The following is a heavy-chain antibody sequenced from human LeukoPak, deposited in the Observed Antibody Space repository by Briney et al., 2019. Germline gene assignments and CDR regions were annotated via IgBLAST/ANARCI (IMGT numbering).Heavy chain of an antibody. CDR2: INSDGSST. Sequence: GGSLRLSCAASGFTFSSYWMHWVRQAPGKGLVWVSRINSDGSSTNYADSVKGRFTISRDNAKNTLYLQMNSLRAEDTAVYYCAGYNFRYLHFDYWGQGTLVTVSS. V-gene: IGHV3-74*01. CDR1: GFTFSSYW. CDR3: AGYNFRYLHFDY. J-gene: IGHJ4*02. D-gene: IGHD1-1*01.